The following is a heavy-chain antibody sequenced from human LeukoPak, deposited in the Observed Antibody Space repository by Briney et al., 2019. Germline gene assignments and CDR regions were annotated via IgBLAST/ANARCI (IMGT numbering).Heavy chain of an antibody. CDR2: IYPGDSDT. CDR1: GXSFTSYW. V-gene: IGHV5-51*01. Sequence: PGESLKISCKGSGXSFTSYWSGWVRQMPGKGLEWMGIIYPGDSDTRYSPSFQSQVTISADKSISTAYLQWSSLKASDTAMYYRARLVEMATIGYWGQGTLVTVSS. J-gene: IGHJ4*02. CDR3: ARLVEMATIGY. D-gene: IGHD5-24*01.